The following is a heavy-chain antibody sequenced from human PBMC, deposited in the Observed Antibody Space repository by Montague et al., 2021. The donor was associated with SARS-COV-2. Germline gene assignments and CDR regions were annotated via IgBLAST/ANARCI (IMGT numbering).Heavy chain of an antibody. D-gene: IGHD2-21*02. Sequence: SETLSLTCTVSGGSITSSAYYWSWIRQSPGKGLEWIGTIYYSGNTYSNPSLKSRLTISMDTSKSQVSLKINSVTAADTAVYFCASLGSPADCGGDCYLRDYGMDVWGQGTRVTVSS. CDR3: ASLGSPADCGGDCYLRDYGMDV. V-gene: IGHV4-39*01. CDR1: GGSITSSAYY. J-gene: IGHJ6*02. CDR2: IYYSGNT.